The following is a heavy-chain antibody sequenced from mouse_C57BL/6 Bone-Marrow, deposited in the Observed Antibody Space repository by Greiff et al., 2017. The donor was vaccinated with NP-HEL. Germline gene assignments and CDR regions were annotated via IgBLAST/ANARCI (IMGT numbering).Heavy chain of an antibody. CDR3: ARYGGRHYAMDY. CDR2: IDPSDSYT. D-gene: IGHD1-1*02. J-gene: IGHJ4*01. V-gene: IGHV1-59*01. CDR1: GYTFTSYW. Sequence: QVQLQQPGAELVRPGPSVKLSCKASGYTFTSYWMHWVKQRPGQGLEWIGVIDPSDSYTNYNQKFKGKATLTVDTSSSTAYMQLSSLTSEDSAVYYCARYGGRHYAMDYWGQGTSVTVSS.